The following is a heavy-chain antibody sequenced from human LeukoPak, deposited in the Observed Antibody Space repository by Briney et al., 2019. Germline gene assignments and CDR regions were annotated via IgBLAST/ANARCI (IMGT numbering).Heavy chain of an antibody. V-gene: IGHV3-30*02. Sequence: PGGSLRLSCAASGSTFSSYGMHWVRQAPGKGLEWVAFIRYDGSNKYYADSVKGRFTIPRDNSKNTLYLQMNSLRAEDTAVYYCAKDPPYCGGDCYLDYWGQGTLVTVSS. J-gene: IGHJ4*02. CDR1: GSTFSSYG. CDR2: IRYDGSNK. D-gene: IGHD2-21*02. CDR3: AKDPPYCGGDCYLDY.